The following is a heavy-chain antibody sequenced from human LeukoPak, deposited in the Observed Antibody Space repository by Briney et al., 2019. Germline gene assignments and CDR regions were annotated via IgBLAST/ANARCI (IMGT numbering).Heavy chain of an antibody. CDR3: AKDLNTNFDY. CDR2: ISGSGAAT. D-gene: IGHD3-3*01. CDR1: GLTFRDHG. Sequence: PGGSLRLSCAASGLTFRDHGMAWVRQAAGKGLEWVSTISGSGAATYYADSVKGRFTISRDNSKNTLYLQMNSLRAEDTAVYYCAKDLNTNFDYWGQGTLVTVSS. V-gene: IGHV3-23*01. J-gene: IGHJ4*02.